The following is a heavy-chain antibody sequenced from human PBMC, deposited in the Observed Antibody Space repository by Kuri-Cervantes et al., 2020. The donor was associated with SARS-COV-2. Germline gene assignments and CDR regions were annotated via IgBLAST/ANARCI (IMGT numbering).Heavy chain of an antibody. Sequence: SETLSLTCTVSGGSISSYYWSWIRQPPGKGLEWIGYIYYTGSTNYNPSLKSRVTISVDTSKKQFSLKLSSVTAADTAVYYCAIQVVPGDAFDIWGQGTRVTVSS. CDR3: AIQVVPGDAFDI. V-gene: IGHV4-59*08. CDR1: GGSISSYY. CDR2: IYYTGST. D-gene: IGHD3-22*01. J-gene: IGHJ3*02.